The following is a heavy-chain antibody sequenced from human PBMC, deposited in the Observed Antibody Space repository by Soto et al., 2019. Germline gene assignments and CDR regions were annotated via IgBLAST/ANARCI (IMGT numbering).Heavy chain of an antibody. D-gene: IGHD3-16*01. V-gene: IGHV1-69*01. CDR2: IIPIFGTA. CDR3: ARGYDYDSAAPYYYYGMDV. Sequence: QVQLVQSGAEVKKPGSSVKVSCKASGGTFSSYAISWVRQAPGQGLEWMGGIIPIFGTANYAQKFQGRVTITADESTSTAYMELSSRRSEDTAVYYCARGYDYDSAAPYYYYGMDVWGQGTTVTVSS. CDR1: GGTFSSYA. J-gene: IGHJ6*02.